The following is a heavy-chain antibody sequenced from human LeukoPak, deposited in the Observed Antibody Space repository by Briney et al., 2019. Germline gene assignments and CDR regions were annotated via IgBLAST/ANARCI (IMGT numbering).Heavy chain of an antibody. V-gene: IGHV3-9*01. CDR3: AKHKTGGSYYYFDY. Sequence: GRSLRLSCAASGFTFEDYAMHWVRQTPGKGLEWVSGITWNSGSIGYADSVKGRFTISRDNAKNSLHLQMNSLRAEDTAVHYCAKHKTGGSYYYFDYWGQGTLVTVSS. D-gene: IGHD1-26*01. CDR2: ITWNSGSI. CDR1: GFTFEDYA. J-gene: IGHJ4*02.